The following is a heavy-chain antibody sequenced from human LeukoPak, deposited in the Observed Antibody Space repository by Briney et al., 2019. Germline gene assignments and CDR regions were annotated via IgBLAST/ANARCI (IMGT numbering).Heavy chain of an antibody. CDR2: IYYSGST. CDR3: ASTRIVGATTVYFDY. CDR1: GGSISSGGYY. D-gene: IGHD1-26*01. Sequence: SETLSLTCTVSGGSISSGGYYWSWIRQPPGKGLEWIGYIYYSGSTNYNPSLKSRVTISVDTSKNQFSLKLSSVTAADTAVYYCASTRIVGATTVYFDYWGQGTLVTVSS. J-gene: IGHJ4*02. V-gene: IGHV4-61*08.